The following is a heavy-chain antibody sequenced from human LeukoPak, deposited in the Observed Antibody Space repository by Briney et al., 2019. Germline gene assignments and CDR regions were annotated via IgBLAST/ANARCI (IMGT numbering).Heavy chain of an antibody. CDR1: GISFSAHG. Sequence: PGGSLRLSCAASGISFSAHGMHWVRQAPGKGLEWVAIIRFDGSNIHYADSVKGRFTISRDNSKNTLYLQMNILRAEDTAVYYCVRDGVGATTYFGYFDHWGQGDLVTVSS. J-gene: IGHJ4*02. D-gene: IGHD1-26*01. CDR2: IRFDGSNI. V-gene: IGHV3-33*01. CDR3: VRDGVGATTYFGYFDH.